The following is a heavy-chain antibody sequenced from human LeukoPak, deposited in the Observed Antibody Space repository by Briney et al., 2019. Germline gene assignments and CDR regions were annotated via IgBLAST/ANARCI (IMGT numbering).Heavy chain of an antibody. CDR3: ASPYRSSRGAFDI. Sequence: GGSLRLSCAAAGFTLSSYAMHWVRQAPGKGLEWVAVISYDGSNKYYADSVKGRFTISRDNSKNTLYLQMNSLRADDTAVYYCASPYRSSRGAFDIWGQGTMVTVSS. J-gene: IGHJ3*02. V-gene: IGHV3-30*04. CDR2: ISYDGSNK. CDR1: GFTLSSYA. D-gene: IGHD4-11*01.